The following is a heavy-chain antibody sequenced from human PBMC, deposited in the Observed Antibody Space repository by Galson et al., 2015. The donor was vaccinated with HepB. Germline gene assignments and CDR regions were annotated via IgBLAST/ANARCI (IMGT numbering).Heavy chain of an antibody. CDR2: IDPNSGGT. V-gene: IGHV1-2*02. CDR1: GYTFTGYY. J-gene: IGHJ4*02. D-gene: IGHD2-8*02. Sequence: KVSCKASGYTFTGYYIHWVRQAPGKGPAWMAWIDPNSGGTNYSPRFQGRVTVTRDTSISTAYMEFSRLISDDTAVYYCAGDMATGGDIGRTFDYWGQGALVTVSS. CDR3: AGDMATGGDIGRTFDY.